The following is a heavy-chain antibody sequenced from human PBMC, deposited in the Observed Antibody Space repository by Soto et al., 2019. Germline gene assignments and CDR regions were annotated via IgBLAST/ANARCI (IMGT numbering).Heavy chain of an antibody. J-gene: IGHJ6*02. V-gene: IGHV4-31*03. CDR2: IYYSGST. Sequence: SETLSLTCTVSGGSISSGGYYWSWIRQHPGKGLEWIGYIYYSGSTYYNPSLKSRVTISVDTSKNQFSLKLSSVTAADTAVYYCAGYDFWSGYPRDYYYYGMDVWGQGTTVTVSS. CDR1: GGSISSGGYY. D-gene: IGHD3-3*01. CDR3: AGYDFWSGYPRDYYYYGMDV.